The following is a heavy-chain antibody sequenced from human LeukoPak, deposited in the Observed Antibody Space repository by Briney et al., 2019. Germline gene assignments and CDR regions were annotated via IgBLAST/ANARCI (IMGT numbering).Heavy chain of an antibody. J-gene: IGHJ1*01. D-gene: IGHD1-1*01. Sequence: PGGSLRLSCAASGFTFSSYGMHWVRQAPGKGLEWVAVISYDGSNKYYADSVKGRFTISRDNSKNTLYLQMNSLRAEDTAVYYCAKDSSNWNDVPEYFQHWGQGTLVTVSS. CDR1: GFTFSSYG. CDR2: ISYDGSNK. CDR3: AKDSSNWNDVPEYFQH. V-gene: IGHV3-30*18.